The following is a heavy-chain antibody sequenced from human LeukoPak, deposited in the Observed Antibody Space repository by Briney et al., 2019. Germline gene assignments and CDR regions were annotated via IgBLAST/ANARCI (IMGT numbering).Heavy chain of an antibody. CDR1: GYTFPRYY. J-gene: IGHJ6*02. CDR2: INPSGGST. CDR3: ASHNGDARMDV. D-gene: IGHD4-17*01. Sequence: VASVKVSCKASGYTFPRYYMHWVRQAPGQGLEWMGIINPSGGSTSYAQKFQGRATMTRDTSTSKVYMELSSLRSEDTAVYYCASHNGDARMDVWGQGTTVTVSS. V-gene: IGHV1-46*01.